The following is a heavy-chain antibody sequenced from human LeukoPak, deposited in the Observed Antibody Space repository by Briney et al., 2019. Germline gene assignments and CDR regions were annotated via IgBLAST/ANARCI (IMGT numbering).Heavy chain of an antibody. D-gene: IGHD2-2*01. V-gene: IGHV3-33*01. J-gene: IGHJ4*02. CDR2: IWYDGSNK. Sequence: PGRSLRLSCAASGFTFSSYGMHWVRQAPGKGLEWVAVIWYDGSNKYYADSVEGRFTISRDNSKNTLYLQMNSLRAEDTAVYYCARDNLPATAPDSWGQGTLATVSS. CDR3: ARDNLPATAPDS. CDR1: GFTFSSYG.